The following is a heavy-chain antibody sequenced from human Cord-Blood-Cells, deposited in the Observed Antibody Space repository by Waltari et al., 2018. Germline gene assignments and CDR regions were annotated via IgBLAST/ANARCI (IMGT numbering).Heavy chain of an antibody. D-gene: IGHD6-6*01. CDR3: EREEYSSSCDP. J-gene: IGHJ5*02. CDR2: IYTSGST. V-gene: IGHV4-61*09. CDR1: GGSISSVSSY. Sequence: QVQLQESGPGLVKPSQTLSLTCTVSGGSISSVSSYWSWIRQPAGKGLEWFGYIYTSGSTNYNPPRRSRVTISRDTSKNQCSLKLSAVTAADTAVYYCEREEYSSSCDPWGQGTLVSVSS.